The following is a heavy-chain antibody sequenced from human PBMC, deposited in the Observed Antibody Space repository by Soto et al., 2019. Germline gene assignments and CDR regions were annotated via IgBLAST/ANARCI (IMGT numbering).Heavy chain of an antibody. CDR2: INHVGGT. Sequence: SETLSLPCSVYGCFLSESYWTWIRQPPGKGLEWIGEINHVGGTNYNPSLKSRVTMSVDTSQNQFSLRLISVTAADTAMYFCVRIRYQLPSSVLWLDPWGQGTPVNV. CDR3: VRIRYQLPSSVLWLDP. D-gene: IGHD3-16*01. V-gene: IGHV4-34*01. CDR1: GCFLSESY. J-gene: IGHJ5*02.